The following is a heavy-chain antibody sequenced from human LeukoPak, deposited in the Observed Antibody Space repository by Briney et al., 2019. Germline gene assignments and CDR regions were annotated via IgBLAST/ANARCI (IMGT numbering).Heavy chain of an antibody. V-gene: IGHV3-9*01. CDR2: ISWNSGSI. Sequence: GRSLRLSCAASGFTFDDYAMHWVRQAPGKGLEWVSGISWNSGSIGYADSVKGRFTISSDNAKNTLYLQLSSLRPEDTALYYCTMDTFGPRDYWGQGALVTVSS. CDR3: TMDTFGPRDY. CDR1: GFTFDDYA. D-gene: IGHD3-3*01. J-gene: IGHJ4*02.